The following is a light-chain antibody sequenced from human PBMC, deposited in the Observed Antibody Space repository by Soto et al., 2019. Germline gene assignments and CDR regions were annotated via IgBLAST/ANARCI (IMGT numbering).Light chain of an antibody. Sequence: LTQPHSVSESPGKTVTISCTGTSSDIGAYNFVSWYQQHPGKAPKLMLYDVNIRPSGVSNRFSGSKSGNTASLTISGLQAEDEADYYCTSWTTSTTMIFGGGTQLTVL. CDR1: SSDIGAYNF. J-gene: IGLJ2*01. V-gene: IGLV2-14*03. CDR2: DVN. CDR3: TSWTTSTTMI.